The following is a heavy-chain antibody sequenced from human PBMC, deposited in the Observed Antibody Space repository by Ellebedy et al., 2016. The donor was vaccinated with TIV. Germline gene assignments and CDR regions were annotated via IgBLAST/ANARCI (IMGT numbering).Heavy chain of an antibody. CDR3: GGFGVFKI. Sequence: PGGSLRLSCAAWGFSFSHFWMRWVRQVPGQGLEWVANIKTDGSEKYYVDSVKGRFTISRENAKNALFLQKDGLRVDDSALYYCGGFGVFKIWGQGAPVTVSS. V-gene: IGHV3-7*01. CDR2: IKTDGSEK. D-gene: IGHD3-3*01. J-gene: IGHJ4*02. CDR1: GFSFSHFW.